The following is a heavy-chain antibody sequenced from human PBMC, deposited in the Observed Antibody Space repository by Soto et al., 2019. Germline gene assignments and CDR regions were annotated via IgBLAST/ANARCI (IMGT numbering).Heavy chain of an antibody. V-gene: IGHV1-8*01. CDR3: ARAIRDQLLSDN. D-gene: IGHD1-26*01. J-gene: IGHJ4*02. CDR2: MNPNSANT. CDR1: GYTFSNYD. Sequence: ASVKGSCQASGYTFSNYDISWVRQATGQGLEWMGWMNPNSANTGYAQKFQGRVTMTRDTSITTAYMELSSLISEDTAVYYCARAIRDQLLSDNWGQGTLVTVSS.